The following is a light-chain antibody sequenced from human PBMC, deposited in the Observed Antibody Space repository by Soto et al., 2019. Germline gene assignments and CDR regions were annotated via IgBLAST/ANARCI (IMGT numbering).Light chain of an antibody. CDR2: EDT. Sequence: QSVLTQPASVSGSPGQSITMSCTGTSSDVGGYKLVSWYQHRPGKTPKLIIYEDTERPSGVSNRFSASKSGNTASLTISGLQAEDEAEYYCSSFGGITTHVLFGGETKVTVL. CDR3: SSFGGITTHVL. V-gene: IGLV2-23*01. J-gene: IGLJ2*01. CDR1: SSDVGGYKL.